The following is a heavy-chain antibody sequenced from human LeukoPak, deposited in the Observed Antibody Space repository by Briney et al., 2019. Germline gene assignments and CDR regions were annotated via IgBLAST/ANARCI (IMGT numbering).Heavy chain of an antibody. D-gene: IGHD2-8*01. V-gene: IGHV3-23*01. CDR1: GFAYSNYA. CDR3: AKDVCTSPRCLSYFDS. Sequence: PGGSLRLSCTDSGFAYSNYAMKWVRQAPGKELEWVSGISGFNTYYADSVRGRFTISRDNSRNVMYLQMNGLRAEDTAIYYCAKDVCTSPRCLSYFDSWGQGTPVTVSS. J-gene: IGHJ4*02. CDR2: ISGFNT.